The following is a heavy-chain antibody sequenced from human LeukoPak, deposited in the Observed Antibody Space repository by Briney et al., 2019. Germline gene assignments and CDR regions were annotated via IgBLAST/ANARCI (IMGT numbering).Heavy chain of an antibody. J-gene: IGHJ4*02. CDR2: IKNDGTVK. Sequence: GGSLTLSCAASGFTFSYHWMTWVRQAPGKGLEWVANIKNDGTVKNYVDSVKGRFTISRDNSKNTLYLQMNSLRAEDTAVYYCAKDSYDFWSGYYMFDYWGQGTLVTVSS. D-gene: IGHD3-3*01. CDR1: GFTFSYHW. V-gene: IGHV3-7*03. CDR3: AKDSYDFWSGYYMFDY.